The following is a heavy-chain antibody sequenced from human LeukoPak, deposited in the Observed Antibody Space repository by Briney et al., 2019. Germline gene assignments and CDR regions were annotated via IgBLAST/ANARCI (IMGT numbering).Heavy chain of an antibody. CDR1: GYTFTGYD. V-gene: IGHV1-8*03. D-gene: IGHD1-26*01. CDR3: ARVLSRGVVIVETVWHAFDI. CDR2: MNPNTGDS. Sequence: ASVKVSCKASGYTFTGYDINWVRQATGQGLEWMGWMNPNTGDSGNAQKFQDRVTITRNISTTTAYMELSSLTSEDTAVYYCARVLSRGVVIVETVWHAFDIWGQGTMVTVSS. J-gene: IGHJ3*02.